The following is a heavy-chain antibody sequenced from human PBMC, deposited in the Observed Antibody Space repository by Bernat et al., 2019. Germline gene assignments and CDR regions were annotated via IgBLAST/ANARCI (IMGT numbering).Heavy chain of an antibody. D-gene: IGHD2-2*02. CDR1: ESPSLSAW. Sequence: EVQVVESGVARLKLGTSLRPPVQALESPSLSAWLTGFRQAPGKGPEWVGRIKSKRAGGRIDYAAPVKGRFTISRYDSKNTLYLQMNSLKTEDTAVYYCLADIPRPLSQIDYWGQGTLVTVSS. CDR3: LADIPRPLSQIDY. V-gene: IGHV3-15*02. J-gene: IGHJ4*02. CDR2: IKSKRAGGRI.